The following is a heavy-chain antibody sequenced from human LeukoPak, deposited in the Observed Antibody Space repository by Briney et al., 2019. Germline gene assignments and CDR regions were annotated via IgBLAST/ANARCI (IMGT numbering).Heavy chain of an antibody. CDR3: ARADGGSDFDY. D-gene: IGHD4-23*01. CDR1: GGSISSGGYY. V-gene: IGHV4-30-2*01. Sequence: TLSLTCTVSGGSISSGGYYWSWIRQPPGKGLEWIGYIYHSGSTYYNPSLKSRVTISVDRSKNQFSLKLSSVTAADAAVYYCARADGGSDFDYWGQGTLVTVSS. CDR2: IYHSGST. J-gene: IGHJ4*02.